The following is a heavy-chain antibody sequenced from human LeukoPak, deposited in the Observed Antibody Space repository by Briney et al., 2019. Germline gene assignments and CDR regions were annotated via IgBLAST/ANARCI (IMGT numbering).Heavy chain of an antibody. J-gene: IGHJ4*02. CDR1: GFTFSSYS. D-gene: IGHD3-9*01. CDR3: ARVNDMLTGYPVDYFDY. CDR2: ISSSSSYI. V-gene: IGHV3-21*01. Sequence: GGSLRLSCAASGFTFSSYSMNWVRQAPGKGLEWVSSISSSSSYIYYADSVKGRFTISRDNAKNSLYLQMNSLRAEDTAVYYCARVNDMLTGYPVDYFDYWGQGTLVSVSS.